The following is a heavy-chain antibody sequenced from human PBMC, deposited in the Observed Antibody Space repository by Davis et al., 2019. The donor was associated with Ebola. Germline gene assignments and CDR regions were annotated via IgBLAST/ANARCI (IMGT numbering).Heavy chain of an antibody. CDR2: ISSSSTYI. D-gene: IGHD3/OR15-3a*01. CDR3: GRGLGWIFDY. V-gene: IGHV3-21*01. Sequence: PGGSLRLSCAASGFTFSTYSMNWVRQAPGKGLEWVSSISSSSTYIFYADSVKGRFTISRDNAKNVMSLQMNSLRAEDTAVYYCGRGLGWIFDYWGQGILVTVSS. J-gene: IGHJ4*02. CDR1: GFTFSTYS.